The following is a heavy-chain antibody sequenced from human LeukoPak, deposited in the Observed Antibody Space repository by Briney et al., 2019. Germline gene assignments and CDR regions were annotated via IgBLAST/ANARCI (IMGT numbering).Heavy chain of an antibody. CDR2: ISGSGGST. J-gene: IGHJ4*02. Sequence: GGSLRRSCAASGFTFSSYAMSWVRQAPGRGLEWVSAISGSGGSTYYADSVKGRFTISRDNSKNTLYLQMNSLRAEDTAVYYCAVVPAAQQPTWGQGTLVTVSS. V-gene: IGHV3-23*01. D-gene: IGHD2-2*01. CDR3: AVVPAAQQPT. CDR1: GFTFSSYA.